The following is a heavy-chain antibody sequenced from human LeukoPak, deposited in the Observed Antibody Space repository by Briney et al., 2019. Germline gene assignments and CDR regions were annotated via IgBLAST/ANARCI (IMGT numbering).Heavy chain of an antibody. CDR3: ARELEGGTGFDY. CDR1: GGSISSGGYY. D-gene: IGHD1-1*01. V-gene: IGHV4-31*03. J-gene: IGHJ4*02. CDR2: IYYSGST. Sequence: PSQTLSLTCTVSGGSISSGGYYWSWLRQHPGKGLEWIGYIYYSGSTYYNPSLKSRVTISVDTSKNQFSLKLSSVTAADTAVYYCARELEGGTGFDYWGQGTLVTVSS.